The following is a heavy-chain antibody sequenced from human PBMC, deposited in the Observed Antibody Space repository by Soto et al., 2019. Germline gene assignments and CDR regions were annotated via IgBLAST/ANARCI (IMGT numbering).Heavy chain of an antibody. V-gene: IGHV3-7*05. CDR2: IKQDGSEK. J-gene: IGHJ6*02. CDR1: GFTFSSYW. Sequence: GGSLRLSCAASGFTFSSYWMSWVRQAPGKGLEWVANIKQDGSEKYYVDSVKGRFTISRDNAKNSLYLQMNSLRAEDTAVYYCARDSYSSSIAARLVRPYYYGMDVWGQGTTVTVSS. CDR3: ARDSYSSSIAARLVRPYYYGMDV. D-gene: IGHD6-6*01.